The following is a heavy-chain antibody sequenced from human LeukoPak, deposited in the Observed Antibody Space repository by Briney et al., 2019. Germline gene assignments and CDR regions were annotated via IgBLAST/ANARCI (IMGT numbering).Heavy chain of an antibody. D-gene: IGHD4-11*01. CDR2: IIPIFGTA. CDR3: AGEPLGTTTVTTGDAFDI. Sequence: ASVKVSCKASGGTFSSYAISWVRQAPGQGLEWMGGIIPIFGTANYAQKFQGRVTITADESTSTAYMELSSLRSEDTAVYYCAGEPLGTTTVTTGDAFDIWGQGTMVTVSS. J-gene: IGHJ3*02. CDR1: GGTFSSYA. V-gene: IGHV1-69*13.